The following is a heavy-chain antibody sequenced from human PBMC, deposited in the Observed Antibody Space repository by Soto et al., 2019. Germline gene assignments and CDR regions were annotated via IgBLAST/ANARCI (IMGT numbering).Heavy chain of an antibody. CDR1: GFTFSSYA. J-gene: IGHJ6*02. Sequence: EVQLLESGGGLVQPGGSLRLSCAASGFTFSSYAMSWVRQAPGKGLEWVSAISGSGGRTYYADSVKGRFTISRDNSKNTLYLQMNSLRAEDTAVYYCAKGVLSRYYYGMDVWGQGTTVTVSS. CDR2: ISGSGGRT. D-gene: IGHD2-8*01. CDR3: AKGVLSRYYYGMDV. V-gene: IGHV3-23*01.